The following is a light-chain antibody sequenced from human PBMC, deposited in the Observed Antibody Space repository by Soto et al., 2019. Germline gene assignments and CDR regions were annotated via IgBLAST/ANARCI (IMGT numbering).Light chain of an antibody. CDR2: LAS. V-gene: IGKV3-11*01. CDR1: QPVNTR. Sequence: EIVLTQSPATLSSFQVNKVPLSGRAIQPVNTRLAWYQHRPGQAPRLLIYLASNRAAGVPARFSGSGSGTDFTLTISDVEPEDFAVYYCHQRQSWPRTFGQGTTVDI. CDR3: HQRQSWPRT. J-gene: IGKJ1*01.